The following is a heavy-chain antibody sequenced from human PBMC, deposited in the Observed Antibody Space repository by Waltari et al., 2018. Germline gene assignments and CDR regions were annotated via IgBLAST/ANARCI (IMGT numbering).Heavy chain of an antibody. D-gene: IGHD5-12*01. J-gene: IGHJ4*02. V-gene: IGHV3-21*01. CDR2: ISSSSSYI. Sequence: EVQLVESGGGLVKPGGSLRLSCAASGFTFSSYSMNWVRQAPGKGLEWVSSISSSSSYIYYADSVKGRFTISRDNAKNSLYLQMNSLRAEDTAVYYCARARGGEMATISDLPLDYWGQGTLVTVSS. CDR1: GFTFSSYS. CDR3: ARARGGEMATISDLPLDY.